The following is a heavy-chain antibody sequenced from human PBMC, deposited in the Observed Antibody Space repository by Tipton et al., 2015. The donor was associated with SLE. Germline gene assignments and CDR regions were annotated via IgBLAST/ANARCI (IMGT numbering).Heavy chain of an antibody. CDR1: GFSFSDIY. CDR3: TRETYYYASGN. V-gene: IGHV3-11*04. CDR2: ISGSGNTI. D-gene: IGHD3-10*01. Sequence: QLVQSGGGLVKPGGSLRLSCATSGFSFSDIYMSWVRQAPGKGLEWVSYISGSGNTIYHADSVKGRFTISRDNGKNSLYLQMHTLRAEDTAIYYCTRETYYYASGNWGQGTVVTVSS. J-gene: IGHJ3*01.